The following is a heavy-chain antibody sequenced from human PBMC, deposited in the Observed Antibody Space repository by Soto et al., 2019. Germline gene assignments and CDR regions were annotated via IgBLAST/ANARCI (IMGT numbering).Heavy chain of an antibody. CDR3: AREARGRSSWFDP. J-gene: IGHJ5*02. CDR2: TYYRSKWYK. CDR1: GDSVSSNSAA. D-gene: IGHD3-10*01. V-gene: IGHV6-1*01. Sequence: PSQTLSLTCAISGDSVSSNSAAWNWIRQSPSGGLEWLGRTYYRSKWYKDYAISVKSRITINPDTSKNQFSLQLNSVTPEDTAVYYCAREARGRSSWFDPWGQGTLVTVSS.